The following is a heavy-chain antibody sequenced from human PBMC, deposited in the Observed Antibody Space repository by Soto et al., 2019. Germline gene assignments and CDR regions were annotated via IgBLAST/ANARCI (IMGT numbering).Heavy chain of an antibody. J-gene: IGHJ4*02. CDR1: GFTFSSYG. CDR2: ISYDGSNK. Sequence: PGGSLRLSCAASGFTFSSYGMHWVRQAPGKGLEWVAVISYDGSNKYYADSVKGRFTISRDNSKNTLYLQVDSLRVEDTAVYYCANGVSFSPAYYFDSRRQGALVTVSS. D-gene: IGHD1-26*01. V-gene: IGHV3-30*18. CDR3: ANGVSFSPAYYFDS.